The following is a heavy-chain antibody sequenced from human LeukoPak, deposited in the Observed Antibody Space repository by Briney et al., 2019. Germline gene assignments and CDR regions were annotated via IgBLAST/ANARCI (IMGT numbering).Heavy chain of an antibody. CDR3: AKAKGSSGNFSWFDP. CDR2: ISGSGGST. CDR1: GFTFSSDA. D-gene: IGHD6-19*01. Sequence: GGSLRLSCAASGFTFSSDAMSWVRQAPGKGLEWASAISGSGGSTYYADSVKGRFTISRDNSKNTLYLQINSLSAEDTAVYYCAKAKGSSGNFSWFDPWGQGTLVTVSS. V-gene: IGHV3-23*01. J-gene: IGHJ5*02.